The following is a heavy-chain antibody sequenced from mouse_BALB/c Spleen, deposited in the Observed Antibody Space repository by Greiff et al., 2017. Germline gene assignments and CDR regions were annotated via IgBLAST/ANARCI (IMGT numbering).Heavy chain of an antibody. J-gene: IGHJ4*01. Sequence: EVKLEESGPGLVKPSQSLSLTCSVTGYSITSGYYWNWIRQFPGNKLEWMGYISYDGSNNYNPSLKNRISITRDTSKNQFFLKLNSVTTEDTATYYCAYGNYDAMDYWGQGTSVTVSS. D-gene: IGHD2-1*01. CDR3: AYGNYDAMDY. CDR1: GYSITSGYY. V-gene: IGHV3-6*02. CDR2: ISYDGSN.